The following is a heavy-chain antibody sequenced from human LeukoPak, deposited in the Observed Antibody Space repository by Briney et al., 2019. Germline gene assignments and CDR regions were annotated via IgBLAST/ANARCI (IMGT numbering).Heavy chain of an antibody. CDR3: SRESGAFCPFGY. J-gene: IGHJ4*02. CDR1: GVSISSTNW. V-gene: IGHV4-4*02. D-gene: IGHD1-26*01. Sequence: PSETLSLTCGVSGVSISSTNWWGWVRQPPGQGLEWIGEISLTGETNYNPSLNGRVTMSLDESRNQLSLDLTSVTAADTAIYYCSRESGAFCPFGYWGQGTLVIVPP. CDR2: ISLTGET.